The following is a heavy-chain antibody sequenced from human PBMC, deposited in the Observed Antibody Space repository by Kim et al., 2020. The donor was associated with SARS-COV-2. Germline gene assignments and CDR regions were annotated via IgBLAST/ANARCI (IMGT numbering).Heavy chain of an antibody. CDR1: GFILKNYA. V-gene: IGHV3-23*01. Sequence: GGSLRLSCAVSGFILKNYAMSWVRQAPGKGLEWVSVSSGGGAYTYYGDSVKGRFTISRDNSRDTVYLQMDNLRVEDTAVYYCARAFNGYNYIGPTRMLRGEIDSGGRGPLVTVSS. J-gene: IGHJ4*02. CDR2: SSGGGAYT. D-gene: IGHD5-18*01. CDR3: ARAFNGYNYIGPTRMLRGEIDS.